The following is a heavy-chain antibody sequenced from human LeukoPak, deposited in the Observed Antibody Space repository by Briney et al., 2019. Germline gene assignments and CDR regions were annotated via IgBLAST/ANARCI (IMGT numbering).Heavy chain of an antibody. Sequence: GRSLRLSCAASGFTFSSYAMHWVRQAPGKGLEWVAVISYDGSNKYYADSVKGRFTISRDNSKNTLYLQMNSLRAEDTAVYYCARDRGVVVPAAMFSCYFDYWGQGTLVTVSS. CDR2: ISYDGSNK. D-gene: IGHD2-2*01. V-gene: IGHV3-30-3*01. CDR3: ARDRGVVVPAAMFSCYFDY. CDR1: GFTFSSYA. J-gene: IGHJ4*02.